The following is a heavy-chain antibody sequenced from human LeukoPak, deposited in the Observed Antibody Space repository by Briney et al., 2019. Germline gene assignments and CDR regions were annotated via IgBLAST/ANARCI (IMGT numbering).Heavy chain of an antibody. D-gene: IGHD4-17*01. Sequence: GSLRLSCAASGFTVSSNYMSWVRQAPGKGLEWVSVIYSGGSTYYADSVKGRFTISRDNSKNTLYLQMNSLRAGDTAVYYCARRLRTVTRFSDYWGQGTLVTVSS. CDR2: IYSGGST. V-gene: IGHV3-53*01. CDR3: ARRLRTVTRFSDY. J-gene: IGHJ4*02. CDR1: GFTVSSNY.